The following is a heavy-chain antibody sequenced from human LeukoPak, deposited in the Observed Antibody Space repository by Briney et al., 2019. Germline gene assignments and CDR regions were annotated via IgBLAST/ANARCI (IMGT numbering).Heavy chain of an antibody. D-gene: IGHD3-3*01. J-gene: IGHJ5*02. CDR1: GASISSYY. CDR3: ARVGILRFPSNWFDP. Sequence: SETLSLTCTASGASISSYYWSWIRQPPGKGLEWIGYIYYSGSTRYNPSLKSRVTISVDTSKNQFSLKLSSVTAADTAVYYCARVGILRFPSNWFDPWGQGTLVSVSS. V-gene: IGHV4-59*01. CDR2: IYYSGST.